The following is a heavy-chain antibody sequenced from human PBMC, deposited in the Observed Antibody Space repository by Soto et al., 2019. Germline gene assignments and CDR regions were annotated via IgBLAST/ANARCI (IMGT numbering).Heavy chain of an antibody. V-gene: IGHV4-30-2*01. J-gene: IGHJ4*02. CDR3: ASAGGLGAVAADY. CDR2: IYHSGST. CDR1: GGSISSGGYS. D-gene: IGHD6-19*01. Sequence: QLQLQESGSGLVKPSRTLSLTCAVSGGSISSGGYSWSWIRQPPGKGLEWIGYIYHSGSTYYNPSLKSRVTISVDRSKNQFSLKLSSVTAADTAVYYCASAGGLGAVAADYWGQGTLVTVSS.